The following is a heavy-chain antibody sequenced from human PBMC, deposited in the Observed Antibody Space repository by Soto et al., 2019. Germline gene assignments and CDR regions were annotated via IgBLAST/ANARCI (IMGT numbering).Heavy chain of an antibody. Sequence: QVQLQESGPGLVKPSETLSLTCTVSGGSISGYFWSWIRQPPGKGLEWIGIIHYSGSTDYNPSLKSRVTIAVDTSKSQFSLKLSSVSAADTAVYYCARKGASGSYSNWGQGTLVTVSS. CDR1: GGSISGYF. J-gene: IGHJ4*02. V-gene: IGHV4-59*08. D-gene: IGHD1-26*01. CDR2: IHYSGST. CDR3: ARKGASGSYSN.